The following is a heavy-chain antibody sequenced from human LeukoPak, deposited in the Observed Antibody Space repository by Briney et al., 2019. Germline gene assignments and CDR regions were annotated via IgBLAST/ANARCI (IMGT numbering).Heavy chain of an antibody. J-gene: IGHJ4*02. Sequence: GESLKISCKGSGYSFTSYWIGWVRQMPGKGLEWMGRIDPSDSYTNYSPSFQGHVTISADKSISTAYLQWSSLKASDTTMYYCARHSGEESSRTYYFDYWGQGMLVTVSS. CDR3: ARHSGEESSRTYYFDY. V-gene: IGHV5-10-1*01. CDR2: IDPSDSYT. D-gene: IGHD3-10*01. CDR1: GYSFTSYW.